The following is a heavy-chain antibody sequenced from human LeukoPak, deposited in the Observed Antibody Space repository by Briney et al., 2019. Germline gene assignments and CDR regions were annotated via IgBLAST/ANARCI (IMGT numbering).Heavy chain of an antibody. J-gene: IGHJ4*02. V-gene: IGHV3-20*04. Sequence: GGSLRLSCAASGFTVSDTYMSWVRQAAGRGLEWVSGINWNGGSTGYADSVKGRFTISRDNAKNSLYLQMNSLRAEDTALYYCARGTLKAAATDFDYWGQGTLVTVSS. CDR1: GFTVSDTY. D-gene: IGHD6-13*01. CDR3: ARGTLKAAATDFDY. CDR2: INWNGGST.